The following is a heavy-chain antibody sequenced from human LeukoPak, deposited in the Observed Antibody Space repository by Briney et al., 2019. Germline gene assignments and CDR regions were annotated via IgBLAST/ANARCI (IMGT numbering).Heavy chain of an antibody. CDR3: ARVPPGAMFLIGY. CDR1: GFTFSSYA. J-gene: IGHJ4*02. D-gene: IGHD2-2*01. CDR2: ISYDGSNK. Sequence: GGSLRLSCAASGFTFSSYAMHWVRQAPGKGLEWVAVISYDGSNKYYADSVKGRFTISRDNSKNTLYLQMNSLRAEDTAVYLCARVPPGAMFLIGYWGQGSLVTVSS. V-gene: IGHV3-30-3*01.